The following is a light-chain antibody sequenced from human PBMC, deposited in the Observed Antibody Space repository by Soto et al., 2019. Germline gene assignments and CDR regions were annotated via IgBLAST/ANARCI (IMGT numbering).Light chain of an antibody. Sequence: QSALTQPHSVSGSPGQSVTISCTGTSSDVGEYDYVSWYQQHPGKAPKLMIFDVSERPSGVPDRFSGSKTGNTASLTISGLQAEDEADYYCCSYAGSPYVFGTGTKVTVL. J-gene: IGLJ1*01. CDR1: SSDVGEYDY. V-gene: IGLV2-11*01. CDR3: CSYAGSPYV. CDR2: DVS.